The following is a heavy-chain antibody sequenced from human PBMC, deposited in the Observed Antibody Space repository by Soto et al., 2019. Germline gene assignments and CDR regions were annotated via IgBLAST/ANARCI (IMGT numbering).Heavy chain of an antibody. CDR2: IYLSGSS. V-gene: IGHV4-4*02. J-gene: IGHJ6*02. CDR3: ARDCSGSTSCSYYGMDV. CDR1: GDSISSDNW. Sequence: QVQLQESGPGLVKPSGTLSLTCAVSGDSISSDNWWSWVRQPPGKGREWIGEIYLSGSSNYNPSHKSRVTISLIKSKNQSSLKLCSVTAADTTVYYCARDCSGSTSCSYYGMDVWGQSTTVAVSS. D-gene: IGHD2-2*01.